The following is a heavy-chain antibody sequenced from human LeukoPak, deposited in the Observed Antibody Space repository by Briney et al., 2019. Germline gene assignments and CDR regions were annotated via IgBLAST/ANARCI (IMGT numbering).Heavy chain of an antibody. CDR2: INPNSGGT. CDR3: ARVFAASIAARGTNNWFDP. D-gene: IGHD6-6*01. Sequence: GAPVKVSCKASGYTFTGYYMHWVRQAPGQGLEWMGWINPNSGGTNYAQKFQGRVTMTRDTSISTAYMELSRLRSDDTAVYYCARVFAASIAARGTNNWFDPWGQGTLVTVSS. V-gene: IGHV1-2*02. J-gene: IGHJ5*02. CDR1: GYTFTGYY.